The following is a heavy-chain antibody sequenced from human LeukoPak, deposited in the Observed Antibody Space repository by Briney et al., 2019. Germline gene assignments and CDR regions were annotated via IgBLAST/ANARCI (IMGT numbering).Heavy chain of an antibody. CDR2: VSTGSNYI. J-gene: IGHJ4*02. CDR3: TTDPYQLLISDY. V-gene: IGHV3-21*03. CDR1: GFTFSSYS. D-gene: IGHD2-2*01. Sequence: GGSLRLSCTASGFTFSSYSLNWVRQAPGKGLEWVSSVSTGSNYIYYADSVKGRFTISRDNSKNTLYLQMNSLKTEDTAVYYCTTDPYQLLISDYWGQGTLVTVSS.